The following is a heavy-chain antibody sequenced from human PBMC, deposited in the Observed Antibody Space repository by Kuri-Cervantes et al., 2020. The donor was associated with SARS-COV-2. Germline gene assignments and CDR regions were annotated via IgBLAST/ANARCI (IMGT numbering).Heavy chain of an antibody. CDR3: ARDRVGVHDC. J-gene: IGHJ4*02. V-gene: IGHV3-30-3*01. CDR2: ISYDGNNT. CDR1: GFTFSSFA. Sequence: GGSLRLSCAASGFTFSSFAIHWVRQAPGKGLEWVAIISYDGNNTYYADSVKGRFTISRDNSRNMLYLQMNSLRTEDTAIYYCARDRVGVHDCWGQGTLVTVSS. D-gene: IGHD2-21*01.